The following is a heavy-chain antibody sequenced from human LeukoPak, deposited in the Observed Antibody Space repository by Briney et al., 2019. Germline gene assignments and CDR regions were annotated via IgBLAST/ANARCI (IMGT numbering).Heavy chain of an antibody. CDR2: IYHSGST. Sequence: SETLSLTCAVSGYSISSGYYWGWIRQPPGKGLEWIGSIYHSGSTYYNPSLKSRVTISVDTSKNQFSLKLSSVTAADTAVYYCARGSGYSYGYEVDYWGQGTLVTVSS. CDR3: ARGSGYSYGYEVDY. CDR1: GYSISSGYY. V-gene: IGHV4-38-2*01. J-gene: IGHJ4*02. D-gene: IGHD5-18*01.